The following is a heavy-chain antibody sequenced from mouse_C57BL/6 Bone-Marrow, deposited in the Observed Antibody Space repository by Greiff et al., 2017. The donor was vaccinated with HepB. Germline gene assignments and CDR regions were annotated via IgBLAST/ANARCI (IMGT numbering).Heavy chain of an antibody. CDR3: ARRVDYYAMDY. Sequence: VQLQESDAELVKPGASVKLSCKASGYTFTDHTIHWMKQRPEQGLEWIGYIYPGDGSTKYNEKFKGKATMTAEKSSSTAYMQLSSLTSEDSAVYFCARRVDYYAMDYWGQGTSVTVSS. CDR2: IYPGDGST. J-gene: IGHJ4*01. V-gene: IGHV1-78*01. CDR1: GYTFTDHT. D-gene: IGHD1-1*01.